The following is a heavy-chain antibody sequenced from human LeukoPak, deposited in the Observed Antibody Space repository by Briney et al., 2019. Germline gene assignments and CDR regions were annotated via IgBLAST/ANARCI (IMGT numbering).Heavy chain of an antibody. CDR2: ISGSGGST. CDR3: AKDPLAGDSFDY. D-gene: IGHD4-17*01. Sequence: GGSLRLSCAASGFTFSSYAMSWVRQAPGKGLEWISAISGSGGSTYYADSVKGRFTISRDNSKNTLYLQMNSLRAEDTAVYYCAKDPLAGDSFDYWGQGTLVTVSS. V-gene: IGHV3-23*01. J-gene: IGHJ4*02. CDR1: GFTFSSYA.